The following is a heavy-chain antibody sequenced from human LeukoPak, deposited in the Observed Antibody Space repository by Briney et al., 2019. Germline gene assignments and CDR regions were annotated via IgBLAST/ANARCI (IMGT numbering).Heavy chain of an antibody. J-gene: IGHJ4*02. Sequence: ASETLSLTCAVSGYSISSGYYGGWIRQPPGKGLEWIGSIYHNDNTYYNASLKSRVTLSEDTSKNQFSLELSSVTAADTAVYYCARRGYCGGDCRFDYWGQGTLVTVSS. CDR1: GYSISSGYY. CDR3: ARRGYCGGDCRFDY. CDR2: IYHNDNT. V-gene: IGHV4-38-2*01. D-gene: IGHD2-21*01.